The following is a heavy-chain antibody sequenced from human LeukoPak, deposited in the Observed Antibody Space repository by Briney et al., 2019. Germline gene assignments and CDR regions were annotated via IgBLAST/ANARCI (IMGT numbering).Heavy chain of an antibody. CDR2: TYTSGST. D-gene: IGHD5-18*01. J-gene: IGHJ5*02. CDR3: AREFGYSYGGGDNWFDP. Sequence: SETLSLTCTVSGGSISSYYWSWIRQPAGKGLEWIGRTYTSGSTNYNPSLKSRVTMSVDTSKNQFSLKLSSVTAADTAVYYCAREFGYSYGGGDNWFDPWGQGTLVTVSS. V-gene: IGHV4-4*07. CDR1: GGSISSYY.